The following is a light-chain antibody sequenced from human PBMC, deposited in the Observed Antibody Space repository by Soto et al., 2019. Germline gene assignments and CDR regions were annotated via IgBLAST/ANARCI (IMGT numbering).Light chain of an antibody. J-gene: IGKJ5*01. Sequence: EIRMTQSPTTLSVSPGPRAPLTCRASQSVSILLAWYQQKPGQAPRLLIYGASTRATGIPARFSGSGSGTEFTLTISSLQSEDFAVYYCQQYNNWPITFGQGTRLEIK. CDR3: QQYNNWPIT. CDR2: GAS. CDR1: QSVSIL. V-gene: IGKV3-15*01.